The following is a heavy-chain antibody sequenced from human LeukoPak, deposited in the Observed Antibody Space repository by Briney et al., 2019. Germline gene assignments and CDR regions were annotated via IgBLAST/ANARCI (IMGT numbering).Heavy chain of an antibody. V-gene: IGHV4-4*07. D-gene: IGHD3-10*01. J-gene: IGHJ4*02. CDR2: IYTSGST. CDR1: GGSISSYY. Sequence: SETLSLTCTVSGGSISSYYWSWIRQPAGKGLEWIGRIYTSGSTNYNPSLKSRVTMSVDTSKNQFSLELSSVTAADTAVYYCAVGLLWFGKLDYWGQGTLVTVSS. CDR3: AVGLLWFGKLDY.